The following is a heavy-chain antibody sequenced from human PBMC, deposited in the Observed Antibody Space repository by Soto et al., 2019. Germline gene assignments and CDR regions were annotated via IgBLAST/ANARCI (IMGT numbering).Heavy chain of an antibody. V-gene: IGHV3-11*01. CDR3: ARHYDILTGYSTEFDF. CDR2: ISSNSSSI. J-gene: IGHJ4*02. CDR1: AFKFSDYY. Sequence: QVHLVESGGGLVKPGGSLRLSCAASAFKFSDYYMSWIRQAPGKGLEWVSYISSNSSSIYYADSVKGRFTISRDNAKNSLYLQMNSLRAEDTAVYYCARHYDILTGYSTEFDFWGQGTLVTASS. D-gene: IGHD3-9*01.